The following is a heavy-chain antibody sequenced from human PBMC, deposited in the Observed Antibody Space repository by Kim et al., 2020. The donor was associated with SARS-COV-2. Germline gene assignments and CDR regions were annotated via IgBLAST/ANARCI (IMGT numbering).Heavy chain of an antibody. V-gene: IGHV3-30*18. CDR2: ISYDGSNK. CDR3: ANGAPYSSSRGYYYDYGMDV. D-gene: IGHD6-13*01. CDR1: GFTFSSYG. Sequence: GGSLRLSCAASGFTFSSYGMHWVRQAPGKGLEWMAVISYDGSNKYYADSVKGRFTISRDNSKNTLYLQMNSLRTEDTAVYYCANGAPYSSSRGYYYDYGMDVWGQGTTVTVSS. J-gene: IGHJ6*02.